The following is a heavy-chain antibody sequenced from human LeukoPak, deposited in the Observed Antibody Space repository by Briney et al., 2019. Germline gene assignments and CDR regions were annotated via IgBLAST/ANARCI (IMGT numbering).Heavy chain of an antibody. J-gene: IGHJ4*02. V-gene: IGHV3-23*01. CDR3: ARAQGARYY. CDR2: IGGGGTE. Sequence: SGGSLRLSCAVSGFTITTYPVNCVRQAPGKGLEWVSGIGGGGTEYYADSVKGRFIISSDSSQNLVHLQMNSLTVEDTAVYYCARAQGARYYWGQGTLVTVSS. CDR1: GFTITTYP.